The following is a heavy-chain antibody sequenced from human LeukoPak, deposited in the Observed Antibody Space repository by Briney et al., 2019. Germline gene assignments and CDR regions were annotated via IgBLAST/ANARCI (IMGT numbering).Heavy chain of an antibody. Sequence: PGGSLRLSCAASGFTFSDYYMSWIRQAPGKGLEWVSYISSSGSTIYYADSVKGRFTISRDNAKGSLYLQMNSLRAEDTAVYYCARDPGSGYEEHFDYWGQGTLVTVSS. J-gene: IGHJ4*02. CDR1: GFTFSDYY. D-gene: IGHD5-12*01. V-gene: IGHV3-11*01. CDR3: ARDPGSGYEEHFDY. CDR2: ISSSGSTI.